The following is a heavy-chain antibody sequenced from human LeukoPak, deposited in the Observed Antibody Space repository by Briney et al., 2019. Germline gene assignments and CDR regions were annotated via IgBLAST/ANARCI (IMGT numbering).Heavy chain of an antibody. D-gene: IGHD3-22*01. J-gene: IGHJ4*02. V-gene: IGHV1-69*04. Sequence: ASVKVSCKASGGTFSSYAISWVRQAPGQGLEWMGRIIPIFGIANYAQKFQGRVTITADKSTSTAYMELSSLRSEDTAVYCCARSYYYDSSGYYTYYFDYWGQGTLVTVSS. CDR3: ARSYYYDSSGYYTYYFDY. CDR1: GGTFSSYA. CDR2: IIPIFGIA.